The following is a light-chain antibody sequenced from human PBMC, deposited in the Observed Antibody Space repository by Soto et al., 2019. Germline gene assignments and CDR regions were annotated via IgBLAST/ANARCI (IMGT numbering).Light chain of an antibody. Sequence: DIQMTQSPSTLSGSVGDRVTLTCRASQTIRSWVAWYQQKPGKAPKLLIYKASTLKRQVPSRFSGSGSDTEFTLTISSLQPDDFATYYCQHYNSDSEAFGQGTKVDIK. CDR3: QHYNSDSEA. V-gene: IGKV1-5*03. J-gene: IGKJ1*01. CDR2: KAS. CDR1: QTIRSW.